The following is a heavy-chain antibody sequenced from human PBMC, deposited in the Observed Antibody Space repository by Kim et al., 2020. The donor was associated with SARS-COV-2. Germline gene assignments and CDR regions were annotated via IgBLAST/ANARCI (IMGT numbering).Heavy chain of an antibody. CDR2: IRSKANSYET. Sequence: GGSLRLSCATSGFTFSGSTMHWVRQASGKGLEWVGRIRSKANSYETAYAASVKGRFTISRDDSNLQMNSLKTEDTAVYYCTRGPPYSESYWDAFDIWGQGTMVTVSS. D-gene: IGHD1-26*01. J-gene: IGHJ3*02. V-gene: IGHV3-73*01. CDR3: TRGPPYSESYWDAFDI. CDR1: GFTFSGST.